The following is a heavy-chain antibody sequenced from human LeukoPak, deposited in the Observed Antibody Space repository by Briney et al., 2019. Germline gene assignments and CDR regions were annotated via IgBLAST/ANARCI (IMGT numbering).Heavy chain of an antibody. Sequence: PSETLSLTCTVSGGSLSGYHWNWIRQPPGEGLEGIGYIYYSGSSSYKSSLKSRVTMSVDTSKNQFSLNLSSVTAADTAVYYCARLYYDSSGYSDYWGQGTLVTVSS. CDR2: IYYSGSS. CDR1: GGSLSGYH. D-gene: IGHD3-22*01. V-gene: IGHV4-59*01. CDR3: ARLYYDSSGYSDY. J-gene: IGHJ4*02.